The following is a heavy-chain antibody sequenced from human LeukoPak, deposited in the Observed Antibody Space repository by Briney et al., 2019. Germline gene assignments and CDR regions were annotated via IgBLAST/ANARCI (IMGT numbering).Heavy chain of an antibody. V-gene: IGHV4-4*07. J-gene: IGHJ6*03. Sequence: PSETLSLTCTVSGGSISSYYWSWIRQPAGKGLEWIGRIYTSGSTNYNPSLKSRVTMSVDTSKNQFSLKLSSVTAADTAVYYCAREGEYSSSWYDSGGYYYYYMDVWGKGTTVTVSS. CDR2: IYTSGST. D-gene: IGHD6-13*01. CDR3: AREGEYSSSWYDSGGYYYYYMDV. CDR1: GGSISSYY.